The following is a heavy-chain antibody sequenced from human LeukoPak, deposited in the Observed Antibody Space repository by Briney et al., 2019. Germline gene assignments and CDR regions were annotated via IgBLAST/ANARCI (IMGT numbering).Heavy chain of an antibody. CDR2: ISTSSSYI. D-gene: IGHD5-12*01. J-gene: IGHJ4*02. CDR3: AQDGAWLRFDH. V-gene: IGHV3-21*04. CDR1: GFTFSSYS. Sequence: PGGSLRLSCVASGFTFSSYSMNWVRQAPGKGLEWVSFISTSSSYIHYADSVKGRFVISRDNSKNTVYLQMNSLRVDDTARYYCAQDGAWLRFDHWGQGTLVTVSS.